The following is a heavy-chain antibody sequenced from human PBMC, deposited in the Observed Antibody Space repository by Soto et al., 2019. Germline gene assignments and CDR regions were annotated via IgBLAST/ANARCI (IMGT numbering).Heavy chain of an antibody. D-gene: IGHD2-8*01. Sequence: EVQLVESGGGLVQPGGSLRLSCAASGFTVSSNYRSWVRQAPGKGLEWVSVIYSGGSTYYADSVKGRFTISRDNSKNTLYLQMNSLRAEDTAVYYCASYLFYCPNGVCFQIFDYWGQGTLVTVSS. V-gene: IGHV3-66*01. CDR2: IYSGGST. CDR1: GFTVSSNY. J-gene: IGHJ4*02. CDR3: ASYLFYCPNGVCFQIFDY.